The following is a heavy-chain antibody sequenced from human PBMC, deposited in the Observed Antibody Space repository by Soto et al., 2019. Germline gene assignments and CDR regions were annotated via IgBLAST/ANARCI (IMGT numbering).Heavy chain of an antibody. J-gene: IGHJ6*02. CDR2: ISGSGGST. Sequence: PGGSLRLSCAASGFTLSSYAMSWVRQAPGKGLEWVSAISGSGGSTYYADSVKGRFTISRDNSKNTLYLQMNSLRAEDTAVYYCANRYCSGGSCRSLGMDVWGQGTTVTVSS. D-gene: IGHD2-15*01. CDR3: ANRYCSGGSCRSLGMDV. CDR1: GFTLSSYA. V-gene: IGHV3-23*01.